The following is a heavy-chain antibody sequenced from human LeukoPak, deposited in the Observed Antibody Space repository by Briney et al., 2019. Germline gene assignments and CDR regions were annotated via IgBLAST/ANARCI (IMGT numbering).Heavy chain of an antibody. V-gene: IGHV1-69*05. CDR3: ASRYCSSTSCYYYMHV. J-gene: IGHJ6*03. CDR1: GGTFSSYA. Sequence: SVKVSCKASGGTFSSYAISWVRQAPGQGLEWMGGIIPIFGTANYAQKFQGRVTITTDESTSTAYMELSSLRSEDTAVYYCASRYCSSTSCYYYMHVWGKGTTVTVSS. D-gene: IGHD2-2*01. CDR2: IIPIFGTA.